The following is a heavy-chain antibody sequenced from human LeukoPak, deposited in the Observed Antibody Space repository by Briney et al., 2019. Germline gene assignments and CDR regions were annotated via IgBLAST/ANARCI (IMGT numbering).Heavy chain of an antibody. CDR1: GGSITSADYY. D-gene: IGHD1-14*01. J-gene: IGHJ4*02. CDR2: IYYSGDT. CDR3: ARARRLTNSWYFFDY. V-gene: IGHV4-31*02. Sequence: PLRTLSHTFTVPGGSITSADYYWSSTRQHPGKGLGWIAYIYYSGDTYYHPSLKSRVTISVDTSGNQFSLKLSSVTAADTAVYYCARARRLTNSWYFFDYWGQGTVVSVSS.